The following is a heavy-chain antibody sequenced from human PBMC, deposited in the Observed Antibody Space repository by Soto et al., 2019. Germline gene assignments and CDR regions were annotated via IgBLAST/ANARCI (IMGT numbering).Heavy chain of an antibody. Sequence: ESGGGVVQPGRSLRLSCAASGFTFSSYAMHWVRQAPGKGLEWVAVISYDGSNKYYADSVKGRFTISRDNSKNTLYLQMNSLRAEDTAVYYCASGADIVALEFAFDIWGQGTMVTVSS. J-gene: IGHJ3*02. CDR1: GFTFSSYA. V-gene: IGHV3-30-3*01. CDR2: ISYDGSNK. D-gene: IGHD5-12*01. CDR3: ASGADIVALEFAFDI.